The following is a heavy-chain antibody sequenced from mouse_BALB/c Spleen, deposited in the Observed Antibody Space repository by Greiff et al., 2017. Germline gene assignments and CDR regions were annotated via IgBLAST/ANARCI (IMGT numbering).Heavy chain of an antibody. CDR1: GFTFSSYA. V-gene: IGHV5-9-3*01. D-gene: IGHD4-1*01. J-gene: IGHJ2*01. CDR2: ISSGGSYT. Sequence: EVQLVESGGGLVKPGGSLKLSCAASGFTFSSYAMSWVRQTPEKRLEWVATISSGGSYTYYPDSVKGRFTISRDNAKNTLYLQMSSLRSEDTAMYYCARQAGTGDFDYWGQGTTLTVSS. CDR3: ARQAGTGDFDY.